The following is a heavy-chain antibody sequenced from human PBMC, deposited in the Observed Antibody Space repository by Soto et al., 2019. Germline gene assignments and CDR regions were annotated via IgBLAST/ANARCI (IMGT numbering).Heavy chain of an antibody. CDR2: VSAATGNS. CDR3: TRVRSPEVATSVFDS. CDR1: GYTFVNYV. D-gene: IGHD5-12*01. Sequence: GASVKVSCKASGYTFVNYVIYWMRQAPRQRPEWMGWVSAATGNSKSSQKFQGRLTITRDISATTVYMELTSLTSEDTAVYYCTRVRSPEVATSVFDSWGQGTLVTVSS. J-gene: IGHJ4*02. V-gene: IGHV1-3*01.